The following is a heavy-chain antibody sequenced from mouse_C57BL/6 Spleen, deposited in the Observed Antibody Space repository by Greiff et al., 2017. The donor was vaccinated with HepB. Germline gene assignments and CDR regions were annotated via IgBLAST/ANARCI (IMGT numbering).Heavy chain of an antibody. CDR1: GFSLTSYG. D-gene: IGHD3-2*02. J-gene: IGHJ2*01. CDR2: IWSGGST. CDR3: ASQTAQAFYFDY. Sequence: VKLMESGPGLVQPSQSLSITCTVSGFSLTSYGVHWVRQSPGKGLEWLGVIWSGGSTDYNAAFISRLSISKDNSKSQVFFKMNSLQADDTAIYYCASQTAQAFYFDYWGQGTTLTVSS. V-gene: IGHV2-2*01.